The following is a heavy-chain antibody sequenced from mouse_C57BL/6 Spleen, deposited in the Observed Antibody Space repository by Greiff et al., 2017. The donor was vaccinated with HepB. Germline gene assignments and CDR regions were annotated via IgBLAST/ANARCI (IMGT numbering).Heavy chain of an antibody. CDR3: TAGDY. CDR1: GFTFSNYW. J-gene: IGHJ2*01. V-gene: IGHV6-3*01. Sequence: EVKVEESGGGLVQPGGSMKLSCVASGFTFSNYWMNWVRQSPEKGLEWVAQIRLKSDNYATHYAESVKGRFTISRDDSKSSVYLQMNNLRAEDTGIYYCTAGDYGGQGTTLTVSS. CDR2: IRLKSDNYAT.